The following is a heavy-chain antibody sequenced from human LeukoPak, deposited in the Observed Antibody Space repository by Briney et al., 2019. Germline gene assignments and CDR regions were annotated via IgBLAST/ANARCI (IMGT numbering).Heavy chain of an antibody. CDR2: IGPGGDT. CDR1: GFTFSSFD. J-gene: IGHJ6*02. V-gene: IGHV3-13*04. CDR3: ARGHCSSTTSCPTGDDYNFAMDV. D-gene: IGHD2-2*01. Sequence: GGSLRLSCAASGFTFSSFDMHWVRQVTGKGLEWVSGIGPGGDTYYAGSVKGRFTISRENAKNSLHLQMNSLRVGDTAVYYCARGHCSSTTSCPTGDDYNFAMDVWGQGTTVTVSS.